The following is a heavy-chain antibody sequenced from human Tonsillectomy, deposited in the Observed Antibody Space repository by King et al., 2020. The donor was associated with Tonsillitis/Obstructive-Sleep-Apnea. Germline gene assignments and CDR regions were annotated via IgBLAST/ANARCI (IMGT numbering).Heavy chain of an antibody. CDR1: GGSISTSTYY. V-gene: IGHV4-39*01. Sequence: LQLQGSGPGLVKPSETLSLTCTVSGGSISTSTYYWGWIRQPPGKGPEWIGSIYYSGSTYYNPSLKSRVTMSVDTSNNQFSLKLSSVTAADTAVYYCARHFPDYSNYFDYWGQGTLVTVSS. J-gene: IGHJ4*02. CDR2: IYYSGST. D-gene: IGHD4-11*01. CDR3: ARHFPDYSNYFDY.